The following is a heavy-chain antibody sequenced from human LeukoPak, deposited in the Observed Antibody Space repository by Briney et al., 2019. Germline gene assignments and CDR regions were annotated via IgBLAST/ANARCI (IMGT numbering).Heavy chain of an antibody. V-gene: IGHV5-10-1*01. Sequence: GESLKISCKGSGYNFTNYWISWVRQMPGKGLEWMGTIDPSDSYNNYSPSFQGHVTISADKSISTAYLQWSSLKASDTAMYYCARAYSRSRFDYWGQGTLVTVPS. CDR1: GYNFTNYW. J-gene: IGHJ4*02. D-gene: IGHD6-6*01. CDR2: IDPSDSYN. CDR3: ARAYSRSRFDY.